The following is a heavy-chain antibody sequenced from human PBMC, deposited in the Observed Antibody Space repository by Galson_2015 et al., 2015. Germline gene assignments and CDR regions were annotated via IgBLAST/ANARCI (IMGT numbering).Heavy chain of an antibody. J-gene: IGHJ6*02. CDR1: GGTFSSYA. CDR3: ARDPPYGSGSYYNGYDYYYYGMDV. D-gene: IGHD3-10*01. Sequence: SVKVSCKASGGTFSSYAISWVRQAPGQGLEWMGGIIPIFGTANYAQKFQGRVTITADESTSTAYMELSSLRSEDTAVYYCARDPPYGSGSYYNGYDYYYYGMDVWGQGTTVTVSS. CDR2: IIPIFGTA. V-gene: IGHV1-69*13.